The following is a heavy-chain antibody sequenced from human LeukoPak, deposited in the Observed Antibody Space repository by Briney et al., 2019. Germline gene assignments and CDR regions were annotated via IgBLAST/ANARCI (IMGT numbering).Heavy chain of an antibody. CDR3: ARNLQWLHTPDDAFDI. CDR1: GYSFTNYW. CDR2: IYPGDSDT. Sequence: GESLKISCKGSGYSFTNYWIAWVRQMPGKGLEWMGIIYPGDSDTRYSPSFQGQVTISADKSISTAYLQWSSLKASDTAMYYCARNLQWLHTPDDAFDIWGQGTMVTVSS. J-gene: IGHJ3*02. D-gene: IGHD6-19*01. V-gene: IGHV5-51*01.